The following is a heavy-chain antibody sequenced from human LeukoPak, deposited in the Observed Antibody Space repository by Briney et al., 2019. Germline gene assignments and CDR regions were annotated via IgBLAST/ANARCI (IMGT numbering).Heavy chain of an antibody. V-gene: IGHV1-69*05. CDR1: GGTFSSYA. D-gene: IGHD2-8*01. CDR3: ARAVWLGYCTNGVCPLDY. CDR2: IIPIFGTA. Sequence: GSSVTVSCKASGGTFSSYAISWVRQAPGQGLEWMGGIIPIFGTANYAQKFQGRVTITTDESTSTAYMELSSLRSEDTAVYYCARAVWLGYCTNGVCPLDYRGQGTLVTVSS. J-gene: IGHJ4*02.